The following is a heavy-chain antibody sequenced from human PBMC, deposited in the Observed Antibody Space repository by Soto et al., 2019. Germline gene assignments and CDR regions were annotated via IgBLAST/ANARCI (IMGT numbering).Heavy chain of an antibody. J-gene: IGHJ6*02. V-gene: IGHV3-30-3*01. CDR1: GFTFSSYA. CDR2: ISSDGSNK. D-gene: IGHD3-3*01. CDR3: AREAGYDCWRGYYYYYGMDV. Sequence: GESLKISCAASGFTFSSYAMHWVRQAPGKGLEWVAVISSDGSNKYYADSVKGRFTISRDNSKNTLYLQMNSLRAEDTAVYYCAREAGYDCWRGYYYYYGMDVWGQGTTVTVSS.